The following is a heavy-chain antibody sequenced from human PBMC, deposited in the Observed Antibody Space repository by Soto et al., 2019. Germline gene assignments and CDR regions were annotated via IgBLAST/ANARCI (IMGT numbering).Heavy chain of an antibody. CDR1: GFTFSSYA. CDR2: ISGSGGST. D-gene: IGHD3-3*01. CDR3: AKGSTLGYYDFWSGSMDAAFDI. Sequence: GGSLRLSCASSGFTFSSYAMSLVRQAPGKGLEWVSAISGSGGSTYYADSVKGRFTISRDNSKNTLYLQMNSLRAEDTAVYYCAKGSTLGYYDFWSGSMDAAFDIWGQGTMVTVSS. J-gene: IGHJ3*02. V-gene: IGHV3-23*01.